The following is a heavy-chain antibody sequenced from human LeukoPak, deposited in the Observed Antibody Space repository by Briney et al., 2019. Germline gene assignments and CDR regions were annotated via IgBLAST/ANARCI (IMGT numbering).Heavy chain of an antibody. J-gene: IGHJ4*02. D-gene: IGHD3-10*01. Sequence: SEILSLTCTVSGGSISSYYWSWSRQPPGKGLEWIGYIYYSGSTNYNPSLKSGVTISVDTSKNQFSLKLSSVTAADTAVYYCARIFSYGAYVDYWAQGTLGTVSS. V-gene: IGHV4-59*08. CDR3: ARIFSYGAYVDY. CDR2: IYYSGST. CDR1: GGSISSYY.